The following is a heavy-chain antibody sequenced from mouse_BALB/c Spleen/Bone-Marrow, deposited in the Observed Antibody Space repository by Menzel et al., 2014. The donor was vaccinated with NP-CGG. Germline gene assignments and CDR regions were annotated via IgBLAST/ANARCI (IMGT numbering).Heavy chain of an antibody. V-gene: IGHV3-8*02. CDR2: ISHSGST. CDR3: ARAGYRYDGGYAMDY. J-gene: IGHJ4*01. D-gene: IGHD2-14*01. CDR1: GDSITSGY. Sequence: VQLKESGPSLVKPSQTLSLTCSVTGDSITSGYWNWIRKFPGNKLEYMGYISHSGSTYYNPSLKSRISVTRDTSKNQYYLQLNSVATEDTATYYCARAGYRYDGGYAMDYWGQGTSVTVSS.